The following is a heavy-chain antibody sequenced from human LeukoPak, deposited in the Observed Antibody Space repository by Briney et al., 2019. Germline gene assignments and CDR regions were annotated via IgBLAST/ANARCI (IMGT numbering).Heavy chain of an antibody. J-gene: IGHJ5*02. CDR1: GGSISSGDYY. CDR2: ISYSGTT. V-gene: IGHV4-30-4*08. Sequence: SETLSLTCTVSGGSISSGDYYWSWIRQPPGKGLEWIGYISYSGTTYYNPSLKSRVTISVDTSKNQFSLKLTSVTAADTAVYYCAREDYRNWFDPWGQGTLVTVSS. D-gene: IGHD4-11*01. CDR3: AREDYRNWFDP.